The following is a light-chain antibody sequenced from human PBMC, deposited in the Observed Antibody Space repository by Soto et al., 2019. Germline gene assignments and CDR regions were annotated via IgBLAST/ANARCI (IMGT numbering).Light chain of an antibody. J-gene: IGKJ1*01. V-gene: IGKV3-11*01. CDR1: QSVSSY. CDR2: YAS. CDR3: QQRSNWPPEWT. Sequence: EIVLTQSPATLSLSPGERATLSCRASQSVSSYLAWYQQKPGQAPRLLIYYASNRATGITARFSGSGSGTDFTLTISSLEPEDFSVYYCQQRSNWPPEWTFGQGTKVDIK.